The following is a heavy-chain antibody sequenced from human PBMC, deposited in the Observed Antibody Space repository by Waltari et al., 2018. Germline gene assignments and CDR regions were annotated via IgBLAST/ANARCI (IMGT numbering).Heavy chain of an antibody. CDR3: VKSFSGSSYFDY. J-gene: IGHJ4*02. Sequence: EVQLVESGGGLVQPGGSLRLACSASGLPFSSYAMHWVRQAPGKGLEYVSAISSNGGSTYYADSVKGRFTISRDNSKNTLYLQMSSLRAEDTAVYYCVKSFSGSSYFDYWGQGTLVTVSS. V-gene: IGHV3-64D*06. D-gene: IGHD6-13*01. CDR1: GLPFSSYA. CDR2: ISSNGGST.